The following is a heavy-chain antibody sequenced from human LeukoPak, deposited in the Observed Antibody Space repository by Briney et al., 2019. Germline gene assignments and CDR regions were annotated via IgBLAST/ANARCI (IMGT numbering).Heavy chain of an antibody. CDR1: GGSFSGYY. CDR2: INHSGTT. D-gene: IGHD3-22*01. CDR3: ARHRGYYYDSSGYPFDY. J-gene: IGHJ4*02. V-gene: IGHV4-34*01. Sequence: SETLSLTCALYGGSFSGYYWSWIRHPPGKGLEWIGEINHSGTTNNNPSLKSRVTISVDTSKNQCSLKLSSVTAADTAVYYCARHRGYYYDSSGYPFDYWGQGTLVTVSS.